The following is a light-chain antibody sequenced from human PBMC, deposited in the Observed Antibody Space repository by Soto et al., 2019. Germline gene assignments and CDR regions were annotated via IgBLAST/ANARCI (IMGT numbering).Light chain of an antibody. Sequence: EIVLTQSPATLSLSPGERATLSCRASQSVSSYLAWYQQTPGQAPRLLIYDASNRATGIPARFSGSGSGTALTLTIRSLEPEDFAVFYCQQRSIWPLTFGQGPKLEIK. CDR3: QQRSIWPLT. CDR2: DAS. V-gene: IGKV3-11*01. J-gene: IGKJ2*01. CDR1: QSVSSY.